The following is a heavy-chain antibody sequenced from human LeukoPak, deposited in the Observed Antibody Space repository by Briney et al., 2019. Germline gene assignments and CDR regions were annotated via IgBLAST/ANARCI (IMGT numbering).Heavy chain of an antibody. CDR1: GFAFSNFA. CDR3: AKEKTSVAGTEFDP. J-gene: IGHJ5*02. Sequence: PGGSLRLSCAASGFAFSNFAMHWVRQAPGKGLEWVAVVSYEGTIKYYSDSAKGRFTISRDNSKNMLYLQMNSLRADDTAVYYCAKEKTSVAGTEFDPWGQGTLVTVSS. V-gene: IGHV3-30*14. CDR2: VSYEGTIK. D-gene: IGHD6-19*01.